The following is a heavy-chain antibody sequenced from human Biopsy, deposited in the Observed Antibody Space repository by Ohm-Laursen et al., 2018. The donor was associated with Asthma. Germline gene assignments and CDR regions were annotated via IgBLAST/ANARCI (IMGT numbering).Heavy chain of an antibody. D-gene: IGHD1-26*01. CDR2: ISFDGTNR. J-gene: IGHJ4*02. CDR3: AKEVFPGWELRRGPDS. CDR1: GFTFSNYG. Sequence: SLRLSCAASGFTFSNYGMHWVRQAPGKGLDWGAVISFDGTNRNYTDSVKGRFTISRDNSRNTLHLEMNSLRAEDTAVYFCAKEVFPGWELRRGPDSWGQGALVTVSS. V-gene: IGHV3-30*18.